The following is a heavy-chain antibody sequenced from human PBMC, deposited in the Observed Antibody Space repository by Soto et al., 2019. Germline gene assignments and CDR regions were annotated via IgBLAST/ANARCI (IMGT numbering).Heavy chain of an antibody. J-gene: IGHJ6*03. Sequence: EVQLVESGGGLVQPGESLRLSCAASGFTVISNYMSWVRQAPGKGLEWVSVIYSGGSTYYADSVKGRFTISRHNSKNTLYLQMNSLRAEDTAVYYCARDKGDYDNYYYYYYMDVWGKGTTVTVSS. CDR1: GFTVISNY. V-gene: IGHV3-53*04. CDR3: ARDKGDYDNYYYYYYMDV. CDR2: IYSGGST. D-gene: IGHD4-17*01.